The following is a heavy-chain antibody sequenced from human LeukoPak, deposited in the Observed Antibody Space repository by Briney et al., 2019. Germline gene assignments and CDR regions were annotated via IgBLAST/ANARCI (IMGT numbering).Heavy chain of an antibody. CDR3: ARGRLPADAFDV. CDR1: GYTFTTFG. D-gene: IGHD2-2*01. CDR2: ISTYNSNI. J-gene: IGHJ3*01. Sequence: GASVKVSCKASGYTFTTFGFTWVRQAPGQGLEWLGWISTYNSNINYAPNFQDRLTLTTDTSTNTAYMEFSSLRFDDTAIYYCARGRLPADAFDVWGQGTLVTVSS. V-gene: IGHV1-18*01.